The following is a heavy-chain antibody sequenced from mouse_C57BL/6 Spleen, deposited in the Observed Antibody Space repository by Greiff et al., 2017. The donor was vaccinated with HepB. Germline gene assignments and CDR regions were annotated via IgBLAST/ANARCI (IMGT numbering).Heavy chain of an antibody. CDR2: ISSGGDYT. CDR1: GFTFSSYA. Sequence: EVKLMESGEGLVKPGGSLKLSCAASGFTFSSYAMSWVRQTPEKRLEWVAYISSGGDYTYYADTVKGRYTISRDNARNTLYLQMSSLKSEDTAMYYCTREGYSPYYAMDYWGQGTSVTVSS. D-gene: IGHD2-12*01. V-gene: IGHV5-9-1*02. J-gene: IGHJ4*01. CDR3: TREGYSPYYAMDY.